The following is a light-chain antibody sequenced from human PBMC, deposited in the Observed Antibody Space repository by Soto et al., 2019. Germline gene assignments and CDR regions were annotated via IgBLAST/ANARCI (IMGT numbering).Light chain of an antibody. V-gene: IGKV3-20*01. Sequence: EIVLTQSPATLSLSPGERATLSCRASQSVSRSYLAWYQQKPGQAPRLLIYAASSRATGIPDRFSGSGSGTDFTLTISRLEPDDFAVYYCQQYDRSWTFGQGTKVDIK. CDR3: QQYDRSWT. CDR1: QSVSRSY. CDR2: AAS. J-gene: IGKJ1*01.